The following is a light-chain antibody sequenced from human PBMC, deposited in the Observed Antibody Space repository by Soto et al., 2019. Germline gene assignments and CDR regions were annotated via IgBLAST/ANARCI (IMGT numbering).Light chain of an antibody. CDR1: GSNIGAPYD. Sequence: QSALTQPPSLSGAPGQRVTISCTGSGSNIGAPYDVHWYQHLPGTAPKLLIYGSTNRPSGVPGRFSGSKSGNTASLTISGLQAEDEAEYYCSSYTNINTRACVFGTGTKVTV. CDR3: SSYTNINTRACV. V-gene: IGLV1-40*01. CDR2: GST. J-gene: IGLJ1*01.